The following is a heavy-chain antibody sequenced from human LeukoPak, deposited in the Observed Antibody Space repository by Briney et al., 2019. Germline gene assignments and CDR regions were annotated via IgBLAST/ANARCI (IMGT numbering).Heavy chain of an antibody. Sequence: SQTLSLTCTVSGDSISSGDYYWSWIRQPAGKGLEWIGRIYTSGSTNYNPSLKSRVTMSVDTSKNQFSLKLSSVTAADTAVYYCARVGYYDSIDYWGQGTLVTVSS. J-gene: IGHJ4*02. V-gene: IGHV4-61*02. CDR2: IYTSGST. CDR1: GDSISSGDYY. CDR3: ARVGYYDSIDY. D-gene: IGHD3-22*01.